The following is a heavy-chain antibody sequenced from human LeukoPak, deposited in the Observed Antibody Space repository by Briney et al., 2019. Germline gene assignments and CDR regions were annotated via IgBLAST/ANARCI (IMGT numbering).Heavy chain of an antibody. Sequence: PSETLSLTCSVSGVSIRSYSWSWIRQPPGKGLEWIGNMYYNGNSYYSPALKSRVTISADTSKNEFSLRLTSVVAADTAVYYCARKLRYCSSTSCNFDYWGQGTLVTVSS. J-gene: IGHJ4*02. CDR1: GVSIRSYS. CDR3: ARKLRYCSSTSCNFDY. CDR2: MYYNGNS. D-gene: IGHD2-2*01. V-gene: IGHV4-59*12.